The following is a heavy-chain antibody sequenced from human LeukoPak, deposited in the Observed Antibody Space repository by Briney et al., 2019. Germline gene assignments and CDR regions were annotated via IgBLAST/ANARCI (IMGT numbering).Heavy chain of an antibody. J-gene: IGHJ4*02. D-gene: IGHD6-19*01. CDR1: GFTFSSYS. CDR2: ISSGSSTI. CDR3: ARANGYSSGY. Sequence: PGGSLRLSCAAPGFTFSSYSMNWVRQAPGKGLEWVSYISSGSSTIYYADSVKGRFTISRDNAKNSLYLQMHSLRDEDTAVYYCARANGYSSGYWGQGTLVTVSS. V-gene: IGHV3-48*02.